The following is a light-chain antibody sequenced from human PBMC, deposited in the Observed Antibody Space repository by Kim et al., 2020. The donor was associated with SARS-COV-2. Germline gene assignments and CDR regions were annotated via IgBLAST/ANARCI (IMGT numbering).Light chain of an antibody. CDR3: NSRDSNDNVL. CDR2: GKN. Sequence: SSELTQDPALSVALGQTVRITCQGDSLRSYYATWYQQKPGQAPILLIYGKNNRPSGIPDRFSGSSSGNTASLTITGAQAGDEADYYCNSRDSNDNVLFGG. V-gene: IGLV3-19*01. CDR1: SLRSYY. J-gene: IGLJ2*01.